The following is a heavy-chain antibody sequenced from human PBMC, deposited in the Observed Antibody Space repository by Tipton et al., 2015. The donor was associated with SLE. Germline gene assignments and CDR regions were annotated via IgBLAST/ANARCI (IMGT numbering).Heavy chain of an antibody. V-gene: IGHV3-23*01. CDR2: ISGSDGST. D-gene: IGHD3-22*01. J-gene: IGHJ4*01. CDR3: ARGESSGYYVDY. CDR1: RFPFSTYV. Sequence: GSLRLSCAASRFPFSTYVMRWVRQSPAKGLRWVSRISGSDGSTYYADSVKGRFTISRDNSKNTLYLQMNSLRAEDTAAYYCARGESSGYYVDYWGHGTLVTVSS.